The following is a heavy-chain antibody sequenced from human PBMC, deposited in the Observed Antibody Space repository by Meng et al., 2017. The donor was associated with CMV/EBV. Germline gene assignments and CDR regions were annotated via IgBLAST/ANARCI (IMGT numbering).Heavy chain of an antibody. J-gene: IGHJ5*02. D-gene: IGHD3-22*01. CDR2: IIPIFGTA. Sequence: SVKVSCKASGGTFSSYAISWVRQAPGQGLEWMGGIIPIFGTANYAQKFQGRVTITTDESTSTAYMELSSLRSEDTAVYYCARDTAYYYDSSGYTDYPWGQGTLVTVSS. CDR3: ARDTAYYYDSSGYTDYP. CDR1: GGTFSSYA. V-gene: IGHV1-69*05.